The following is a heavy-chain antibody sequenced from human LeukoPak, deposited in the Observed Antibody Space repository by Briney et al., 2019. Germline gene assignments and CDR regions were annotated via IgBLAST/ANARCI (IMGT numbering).Heavy chain of an antibody. CDR2: INGGSGHA. CDR1: GYTFTSFA. CDR3: ARGDWHWYFDL. J-gene: IGHJ2*01. D-gene: IGHD3-9*01. Sequence: ASVKVSCKTSGYTFTSFAVHWVRQAPGQGLEWMGCINGGSGHARYSERFQDRVTITRDTSTNTAYLDLRSLRSQDTAVYYYARGDWHWYFDLWGRGTLVTVSS. V-gene: IGHV1-3*01.